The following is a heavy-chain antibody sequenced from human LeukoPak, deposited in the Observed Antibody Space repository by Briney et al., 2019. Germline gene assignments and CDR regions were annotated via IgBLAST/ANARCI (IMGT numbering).Heavy chain of an antibody. V-gene: IGHV3-33*01. CDR2: IWYDGSNK. Sequence: PGRSLRLSCAASGFTFSSYGMHWVRQAPGKGLEWVAVIWYDGSNKYYADSVKGRFTISRDNSKNTLYLQMNSLRAEDTAVYYCARDPSGSSTTSFDYWGQGTLVTVSS. CDR3: ARDPSGSSTTSFDY. D-gene: IGHD1/OR15-1a*01. J-gene: IGHJ4*02. CDR1: GFTFSSYG.